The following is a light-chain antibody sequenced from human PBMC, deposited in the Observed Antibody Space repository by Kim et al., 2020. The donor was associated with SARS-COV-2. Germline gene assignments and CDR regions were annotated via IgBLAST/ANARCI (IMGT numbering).Light chain of an antibody. CDR3: ATWDSSLSVGV. CDR1: RSNIGSNP. J-gene: IGLJ2*01. Sequence: QSVLTQRPSVSAAPGQKVTISCSGSRSNIGSNPVSWYQQFPGTAPKLITYDNNKRPSGIPDRFSSSKSGTSATLGITGLRTGDEADYFCATWDSSLSVGVFGGGTKVTVL. V-gene: IGLV1-51*01. CDR2: DNN.